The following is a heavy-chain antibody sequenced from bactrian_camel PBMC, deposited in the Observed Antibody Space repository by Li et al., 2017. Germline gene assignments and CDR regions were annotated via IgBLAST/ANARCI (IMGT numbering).Heavy chain of an antibody. CDR1: GISYSNYC. J-gene: IGHJ4*01. CDR3: AARDRYCHLDIDEYNY. V-gene: IGHV3S53*01. Sequence: VQLVESGGGSVQAGGSLRLSCAVSGISYSNYCMGWFRQAPGREREGVASVDSGGRTTYVDSVKGRFAISQDNIKNTVYLQMVHLKPEDTAVYYCAARDRYCHLDIDEYNYWGQGTQVTVS. CDR2: VDSGGRT. D-gene: IGHD2*01.